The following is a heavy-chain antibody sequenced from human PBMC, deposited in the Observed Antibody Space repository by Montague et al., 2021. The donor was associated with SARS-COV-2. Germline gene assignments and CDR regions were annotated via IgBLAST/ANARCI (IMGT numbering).Heavy chain of an antibody. CDR2: IYYSGIT. Sequence: SETLSLTCAVSGHCSGEYSWRWMRESPCEGQSLIGYIYYSGITNYNPSLTSRVTISVDTSKNQVSLKLTSVTAADTAVYYCARHLRVTTVTSHMYHYAMDVWGQGTTVTVSS. CDR1: GHCSGEYS. V-gene: IGHV4-59*08. CDR3: ARHLRVTTVTSHMYHYAMDV. J-gene: IGHJ6*02. D-gene: IGHD4-11*01.